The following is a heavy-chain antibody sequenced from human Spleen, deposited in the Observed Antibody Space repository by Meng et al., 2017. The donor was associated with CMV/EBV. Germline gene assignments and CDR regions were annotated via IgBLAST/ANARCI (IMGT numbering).Heavy chain of an antibody. CDR3: ARWIVVVPAAIGIDDAFDI. CDR1: GYTFTGYY. CDR2: INPNSGGT. V-gene: IGHV1-2*02. J-gene: IGHJ3*02. Sequence: ASVKVSCKASGYTFTGYYMHWVRQAPGQGLEWMGWINPNSGGTNYAQKFQGRVTMTRGTSISTAYMELSRLRSDDTAVYYCARWIVVVPAAIGIDDAFDIWGQGTMVTVSS. D-gene: IGHD2-2*02.